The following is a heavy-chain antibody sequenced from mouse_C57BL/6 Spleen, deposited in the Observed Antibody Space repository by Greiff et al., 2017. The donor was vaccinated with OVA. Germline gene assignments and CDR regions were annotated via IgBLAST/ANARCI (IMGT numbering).Heavy chain of an antibody. Sequence: QVQLQQSGAELVKPGASVKLSCKASGYTFTSYWMHWVKQRPGQGLEWIGMIHPNSGSTNYNEKFKSKATLTVDKSSSTAYMQLSSLTSEDSAVYYCARLVTAQATFDYWGQGTTLTVSS. CDR2: IHPNSGST. CDR3: ARLVTAQATFDY. D-gene: IGHD3-2*02. V-gene: IGHV1-64*01. J-gene: IGHJ2*01. CDR1: GYTFTSYW.